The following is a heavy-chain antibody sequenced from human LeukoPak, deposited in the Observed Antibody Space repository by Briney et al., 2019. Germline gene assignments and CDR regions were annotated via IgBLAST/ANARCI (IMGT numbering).Heavy chain of an antibody. CDR1: GFTFGDYG. J-gene: IGHJ4*02. D-gene: IGHD3-16*02. CDR3: VPDLSFDS. V-gene: IGHV3-49*04. Sequence: GGSPRLSCIVSGFTFGDYGMSWVRQAPGKGLEWVGFIRSKTYGGTAEYAASVKGRSTISREHSSSILYLHMNSLKTEDTALYYCVPDLSFDSWGQGTLVTVSS. CDR2: IRSKTYGGTA.